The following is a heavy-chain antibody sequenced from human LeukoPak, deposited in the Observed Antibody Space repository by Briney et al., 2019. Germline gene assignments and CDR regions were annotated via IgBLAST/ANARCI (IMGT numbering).Heavy chain of an antibody. J-gene: IGHJ2*01. Sequence: SETLSLTCTVSGGSISSYYWSWIRQPPGKGLEWIGYIYYSGSTNYNPSLKSRVTISVDTSKNQFSLKLSSVTAADTAVYYCARFSSRDWYFDLWGRGALVTVSS. CDR3: ARFSSRDWYFDL. V-gene: IGHV4-59*01. CDR2: IYYSGST. CDR1: GGSISSYY.